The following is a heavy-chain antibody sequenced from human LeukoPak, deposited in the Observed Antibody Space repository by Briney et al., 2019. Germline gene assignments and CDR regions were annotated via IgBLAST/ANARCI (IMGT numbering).Heavy chain of an antibody. CDR3: VRPRYSSSWYDDAFDI. D-gene: IGHD6-13*01. CDR1: RFSFSAYW. J-gene: IGHJ3*02. CDR2: IKQDGREK. V-gene: IGHV3-7*03. Sequence: GGSLRLSCAASRFSFSAYWMSWLRQTPGKGLEWVADIKQDGREKNYVDSVKGRFTISRDNAKNSLYLQMNSLRAEDTALYYCVRPRYSSSWYDDAFDIWGQGTMVTVSS.